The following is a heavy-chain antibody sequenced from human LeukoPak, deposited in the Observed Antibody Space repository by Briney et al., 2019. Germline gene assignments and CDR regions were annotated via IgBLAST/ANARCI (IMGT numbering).Heavy chain of an antibody. Sequence: PGGSLRLSCAASGFTFSSYGMHWVRQAPGKGLEWVAVIWYDGSNKYYADSVKGRFTNSRDNSKNTLYLQMNSLRAEDTPVYYCARDSGGGSFDPWGQGTLVTVSS. CDR3: ARDSGGGSFDP. V-gene: IGHV3-33*01. D-gene: IGHD2-15*01. CDR1: GFTFSSYG. CDR2: IWYDGSNK. J-gene: IGHJ5*02.